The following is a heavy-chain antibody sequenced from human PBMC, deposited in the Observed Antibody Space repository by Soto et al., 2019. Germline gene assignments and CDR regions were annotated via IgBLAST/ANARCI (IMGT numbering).Heavy chain of an antibody. D-gene: IGHD2-21*02. J-gene: IGHJ4*02. Sequence: VQLVQSGAEGKKPGSSVKVSCRASGGTFSSYAISWVRQAPGQGLEWLGGIIPIFGTANYAQKFQGRVTITADESTSTANIELSSLRSEDTAVYYFEIHCGGDCYSGRAGLDFDYWGQGTLVTVSS. CDR2: IIPIFGTA. CDR1: GGTFSSYA. V-gene: IGHV1-69*01. CDR3: EIHCGGDCYSGRAGLDFDY.